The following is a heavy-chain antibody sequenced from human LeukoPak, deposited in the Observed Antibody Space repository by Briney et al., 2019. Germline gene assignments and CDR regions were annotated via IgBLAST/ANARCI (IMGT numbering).Heavy chain of an antibody. J-gene: IGHJ4*02. D-gene: IGHD3-3*01. Sequence: GGSLRLSCAASGFTFSSYAMSWVRQAPGKGLEWVSAISGSGGSTYYADSVKGRFTISRDNSKNTLYLQMNSLRAEDTAVYYCAKDFWGGYYNSLLSFDYWGQGTLVTVSS. CDR3: AKDFWGGYYNSLLSFDY. CDR1: GFTFSSYA. V-gene: IGHV3-23*01. CDR2: ISGSGGST.